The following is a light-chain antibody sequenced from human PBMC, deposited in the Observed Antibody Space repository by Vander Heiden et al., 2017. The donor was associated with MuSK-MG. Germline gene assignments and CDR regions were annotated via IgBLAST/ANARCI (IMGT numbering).Light chain of an antibody. CDR3: EAWDDSRSGHWV. V-gene: IGLV1-44*01. Sequence: QSLLTQPPSASGTPGQRVTTPCSGSSSNIGSNTLNWYQQLPGPAPKLVIFSDHQRHSGVPDRFSGSKSGTSASVATSGLQSEDEADDYCEAWDDSRSGHWVFGGGTRLTVL. J-gene: IGLJ3*02. CDR1: SSNIGSNT. CDR2: SDH.